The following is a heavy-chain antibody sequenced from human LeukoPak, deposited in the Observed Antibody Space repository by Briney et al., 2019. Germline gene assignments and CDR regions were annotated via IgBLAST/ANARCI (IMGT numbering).Heavy chain of an antibody. CDR3: AKDGVVAATSYGMDV. CDR1: GFTFSSYG. V-gene: IGHV3-30*18. Sequence: PGGSLRLSCAASGFTFSSYGMHWVRQAPGKGLEWGAVISYDGSNKYYADSVKGRFTISRDNSKNTLYLQMNSLRAEDTAVYYCAKDGVVAATSYGMDVWGQGTTVTVSS. CDR2: ISYDGSNK. J-gene: IGHJ6*02. D-gene: IGHD2-15*01.